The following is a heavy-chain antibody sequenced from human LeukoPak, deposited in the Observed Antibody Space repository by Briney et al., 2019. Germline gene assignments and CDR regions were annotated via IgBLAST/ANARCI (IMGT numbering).Heavy chain of an antibody. CDR2: ISGDGVSI. CDR1: GFTFSTYA. Sequence: PGGSLRLSCAASGFTFSTYAMSWVRQAPGKGLEWVSVISGDGVSILHADSVKGRFTISRDNSKNTLYLQMNSLRDEDTAVYYCAKGQYPHDSSGYYRWGQGTLVTVSS. D-gene: IGHD3-22*01. J-gene: IGHJ4*02. V-gene: IGHV3-23*01. CDR3: AKGQYPHDSSGYYR.